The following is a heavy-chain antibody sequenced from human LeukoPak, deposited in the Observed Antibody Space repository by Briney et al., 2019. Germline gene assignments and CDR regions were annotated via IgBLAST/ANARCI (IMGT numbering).Heavy chain of an antibody. D-gene: IGHD6-13*01. J-gene: IGHJ6*02. CDR2: IYYSGST. V-gene: IGHV4-39*01. CDR3: ARHGGGSWYYGGSYYYYGMDV. Sequence: PSETLCLTCTVSGGSISSSSYYWGWIRQPPGKGLEWIGSIYYSGSTYYNPSRKSRVTISVDTSKNQFSVKLSSVTAADMAVYYCARHGGGSWYYGGSYYYYGMDVWGQGTTVTVSS. CDR1: GGSISSSSYY.